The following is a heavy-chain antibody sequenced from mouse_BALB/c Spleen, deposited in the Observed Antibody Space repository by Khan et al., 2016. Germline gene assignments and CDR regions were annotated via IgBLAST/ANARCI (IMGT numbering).Heavy chain of an antibody. CDR2: ISYSGST. Sequence: EVQLQESGPGLVKPSQSLSLTCTVTGYSITSDYAWNWIRQFPGNKLEWMGYISYSGSTSYNPSLKSRISITRDTSKNQFFLQLNSVTTEDTATXYSARTYGYGSPSFTYWGQGTLVTVSA. CDR3: ARTYGYGSPSFTY. J-gene: IGHJ3*01. CDR1: GYSITSDYA. D-gene: IGHD1-1*01. V-gene: IGHV3-2*02.